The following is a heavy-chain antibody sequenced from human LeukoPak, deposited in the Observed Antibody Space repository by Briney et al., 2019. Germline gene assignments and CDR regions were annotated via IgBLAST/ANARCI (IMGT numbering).Heavy chain of an antibody. V-gene: IGHV3-9*01. J-gene: IGHJ3*02. CDR2: ISWNSATI. CDR3: ARGAYDILTRYSHAFDI. CDR1: GFTFDDYA. Sequence: GGSLRLSCAASGFTFDDYAMHWVRQAPGKGLKWVSGISWNSATIVYADSVKGRFTISRDNAKNSLYLQMNSLRAEDTALYYCARGAYDILTRYSHAFDIWGQGTMVTVSS. D-gene: IGHD3-9*01.